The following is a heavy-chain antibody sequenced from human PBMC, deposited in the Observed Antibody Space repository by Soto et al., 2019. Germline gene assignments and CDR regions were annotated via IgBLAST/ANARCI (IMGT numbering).Heavy chain of an antibody. V-gene: IGHV3-23*01. J-gene: IGHJ6*02. D-gene: IGHD6-13*01. CDR1: GFTFSSYA. Sequence: QPGGSLRLSCAASGFTFSSYAMSWVRQAPGKGLEWVSAISGSGGSTYYADSVKGRFTISRDNSKNTLYLQMNSLRAEDTAVYYCAKARDSSRKAPYYYGMDVWGQGTTVTVSS. CDR3: AKARDSSRKAPYYYGMDV. CDR2: ISGSGGST.